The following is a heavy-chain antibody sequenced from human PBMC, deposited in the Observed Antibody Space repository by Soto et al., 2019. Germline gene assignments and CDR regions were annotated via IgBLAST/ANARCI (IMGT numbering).Heavy chain of an antibody. D-gene: IGHD6-19*01. V-gene: IGHV3-23*01. CDR2: IYGGGDTRT. J-gene: IGHJ4*02. CDR1: GFIFDQYT. Sequence: EVHLLESGGDLVRPGGSLRLSCAGSGFIFDQYTVTWIRQTPRKGLEWVSSIYGGGDTRTFYADSVKGRFTISRDNSRSTSFLQMNSLRDEDTAVYYCAKDKDPDGGWDIDYWGRGTRVTVSS. CDR3: AKDKDPDGGWDIDY.